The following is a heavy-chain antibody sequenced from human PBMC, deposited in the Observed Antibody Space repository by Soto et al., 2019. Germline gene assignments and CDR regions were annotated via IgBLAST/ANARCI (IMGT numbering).Heavy chain of an antibody. V-gene: IGHV3-33*01. CDR1: GFTFSSYG. Sequence: QVQLVESGGGVVQPGRSLRLSCAASGFTFSSYGMHWVRQAPGKGLEWVAVIWYDGSNKYYADSVKGRFTISRDNSKNTLYLQMNSLRAEDTAVYYCAREGTYWRGGSCYPHFDYWGQGTLVTVSS. J-gene: IGHJ4*02. CDR3: AREGTYWRGGSCYPHFDY. D-gene: IGHD2-15*01. CDR2: IWYDGSNK.